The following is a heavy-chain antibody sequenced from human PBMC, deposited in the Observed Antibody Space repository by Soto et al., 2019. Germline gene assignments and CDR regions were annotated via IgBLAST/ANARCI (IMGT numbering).Heavy chain of an antibody. CDR1: GFTFSSYW. D-gene: IGHD6-13*01. Sequence: GGSLRLSCAASGFTFSSYWMSWVRQAPGKGLEWVANIKQDGSEKYYVDSVKGRFTISRDNAKNSLYLQMNSLRAEDTAVYYCANLAAAGTNDAFDIWGQGTMVTVSS. CDR3: ANLAAAGTNDAFDI. CDR2: IKQDGSEK. V-gene: IGHV3-7*01. J-gene: IGHJ3*02.